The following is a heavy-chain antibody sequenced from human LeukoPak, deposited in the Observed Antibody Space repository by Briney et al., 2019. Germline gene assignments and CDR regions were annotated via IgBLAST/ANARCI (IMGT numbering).Heavy chain of an antibody. CDR1: GLTFTNDE. CDR3: ARVSYYYDTSGYYYPSAFDI. Sequence: GGSLTLSCAASGLTFTNDEMNWVRQAPGKGLEWISYISSSGSTIYYADSVKGRLTISRDNAKNSLYLQMNSLRAEDTAVYYCARVSYYYDTSGYYYPSAFDIWGQGTMVTVSS. D-gene: IGHD3-22*01. J-gene: IGHJ3*02. V-gene: IGHV3-48*03. CDR2: ISSSGSTI.